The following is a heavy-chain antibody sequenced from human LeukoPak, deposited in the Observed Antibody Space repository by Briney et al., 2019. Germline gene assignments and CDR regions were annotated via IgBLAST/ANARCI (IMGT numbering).Heavy chain of an antibody. Sequence: ASVKVSCKASGYTFTSYYMHWVRQAPGQGLEGMGIINPSGGSTSYVQKFQGRVTMTRDTSTSTVYMDLSSLRSEDTAVYYCARAGYDFWSGYSVLDYYYMDVWGKGTTVTVSS. CDR3: ARAGYDFWSGYSVLDYYYMDV. CDR1: GYTFTSYY. V-gene: IGHV1-46*03. CDR2: INPSGGST. D-gene: IGHD3-3*01. J-gene: IGHJ6*03.